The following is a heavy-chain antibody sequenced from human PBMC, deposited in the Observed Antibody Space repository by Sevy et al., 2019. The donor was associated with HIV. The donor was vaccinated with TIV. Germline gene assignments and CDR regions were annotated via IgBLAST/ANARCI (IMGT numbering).Heavy chain of an antibody. CDR3: ARGPKVLRFSSPTGEDYYYYVDV. V-gene: IGHV1-18*01. Sequence: ASVKVSCKASGYTFSNYGINWVRQAPGQGLEWMAWISAYNGNTNYAQKLQGRVTMTTDTSTSTAYMELRSLRSDDTAVYYCARGPKVLRFSSPTGEDYYYYVDVWGKGTTVTVSS. D-gene: IGHD3-3*01. CDR2: ISAYNGNT. J-gene: IGHJ6*03. CDR1: GYTFSNYG.